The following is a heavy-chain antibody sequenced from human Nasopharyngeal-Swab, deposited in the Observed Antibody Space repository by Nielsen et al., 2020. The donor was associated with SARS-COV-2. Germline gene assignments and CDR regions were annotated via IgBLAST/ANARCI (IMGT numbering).Heavy chain of an antibody. D-gene: IGHD2-2*02. CDR3: ARARVGHCSSTSCYRLWDC. CDR2: IYYSGST. Sequence: SETLSLTCTVSGGSISSGDYYWSWIRQPPGKGLEWIGYIYYSGSTHYNPSLKSRVTISVGTSKNQFSLKLNSVTAADTAVYYCARARVGHCSSTSCYRLWDCWGQGTLVSVSS. J-gene: IGHJ4*02. V-gene: IGHV4-30-4*08. CDR1: GGSISSGDYY.